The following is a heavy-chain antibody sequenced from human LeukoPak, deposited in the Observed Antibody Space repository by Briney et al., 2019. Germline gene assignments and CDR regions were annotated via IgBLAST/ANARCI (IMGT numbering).Heavy chain of an antibody. CDR2: INSDGSRT. J-gene: IGHJ2*01. CDR3: ARDRSGYTIDWYFDL. CDR1: KFSFSSYW. V-gene: IGHV3-74*01. D-gene: IGHD5-12*01. Sequence: GGSLRLSCAASKFSFSSYWMHWVRQAPGKGLVWVSRINSDGSRTNYADSVKGRFTISRDNAKNSLYLQMNSLRAEDTAVYYCARDRSGYTIDWYFDLWGRGTLVTVSS.